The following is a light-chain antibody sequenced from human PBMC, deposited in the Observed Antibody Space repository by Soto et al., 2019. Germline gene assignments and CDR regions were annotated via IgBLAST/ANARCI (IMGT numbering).Light chain of an antibody. CDR1: SSNIGSNY. V-gene: IGLV1-47*01. CDR3: AACDDSLSGWV. CDR2: RNN. J-gene: IGLJ3*02. Sequence: QSVLTQPPSASGTPGQRVTISCSGSSSNIGSNYVYWYQQLPGTAPKLLIYRNNQRPSGVPDRFSGSKSGTSASLAISGLLSEDEADYYCAACDDSLSGWVFGGGTKLTVL.